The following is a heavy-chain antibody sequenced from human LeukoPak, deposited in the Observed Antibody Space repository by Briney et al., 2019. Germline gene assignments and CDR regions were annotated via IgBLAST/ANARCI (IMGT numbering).Heavy chain of an antibody. CDR3: ATYSSGWYTREY. Sequence: GGSLRLSCAASGFTFSSYEMNWVRQAPGQGLEWVSYISSSGSTIYYADSVKGRFTISRDNAKNSLYLQMNSLRAEDTAVYYCATYSSGWYTREYWGQGTLVTVSS. CDR2: ISSSGSTI. J-gene: IGHJ4*02. V-gene: IGHV3-48*03. D-gene: IGHD6-19*01. CDR1: GFTFSSYE.